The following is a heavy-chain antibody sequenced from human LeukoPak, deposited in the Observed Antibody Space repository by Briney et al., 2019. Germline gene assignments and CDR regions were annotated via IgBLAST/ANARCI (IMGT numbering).Heavy chain of an antibody. CDR3: ARHRSSLDTAMGKLDY. Sequence: PSETLSLTCTVSGGSISSSSYYWGWIRQPPGKGLEWIGSIYYSGSTYYNPSLKSRVTISVDTSKNQFSLKLSSVTAADTAVYYCARHRSSLDTAMGKLDYWGQGTLVTVSP. J-gene: IGHJ4*02. V-gene: IGHV4-39*01. CDR1: GGSISSSSYY. D-gene: IGHD5-18*01. CDR2: IYYSGST.